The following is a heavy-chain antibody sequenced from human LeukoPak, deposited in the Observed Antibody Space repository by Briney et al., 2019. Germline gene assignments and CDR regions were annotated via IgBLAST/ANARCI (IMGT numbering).Heavy chain of an antibody. Sequence: SSETLSLTCTVSGGSISSYYWSWIRQPPGKRLEWIGYIYYSGSTNYNPSLKSRVTISLDTSKNQFSLKLSSVTAADTAVYYCARDRLVGATDYWGQGTLVTVSS. D-gene: IGHD1-26*01. CDR1: GGSISSYY. CDR2: IYYSGST. J-gene: IGHJ4*02. CDR3: ARDRLVGATDY. V-gene: IGHV4-59*12.